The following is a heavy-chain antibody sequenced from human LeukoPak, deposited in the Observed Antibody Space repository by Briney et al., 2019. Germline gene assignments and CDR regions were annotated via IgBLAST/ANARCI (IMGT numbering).Heavy chain of an antibody. CDR3: ARSGPIDY. J-gene: IGHJ4*02. Sequence: GGSLRLSCAASGFTFSSYGMSWVRQAPGKGLEWVAVISYDGSNKYYADSVKGRFTISRDNSKNTLYLQMNSLRAEDTAVYYCARSGPIDYWGQGTLVTVSS. CDR1: GFTFSSYG. V-gene: IGHV3-30*03. D-gene: IGHD6-25*01. CDR2: ISYDGSNK.